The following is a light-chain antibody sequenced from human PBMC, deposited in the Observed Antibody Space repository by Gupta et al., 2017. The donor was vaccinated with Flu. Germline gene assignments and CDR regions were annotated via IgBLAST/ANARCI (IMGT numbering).Light chain of an antibody. CDR3: MQALQSPLT. J-gene: IGKJ1*01. Sequence: DIVMTQSLLSLPVTPGEPASISCRSSQSLLHRNGYNYLDWYLQKPGQSPQLLIYLGSTRASGVPDRFSGSGSGTDFTLKISRVEAEDVGLYYCMQALQSPLTFGPGTKVEIK. CDR2: LGS. CDR1: QSLLHRNGYNY. V-gene: IGKV2-28*01.